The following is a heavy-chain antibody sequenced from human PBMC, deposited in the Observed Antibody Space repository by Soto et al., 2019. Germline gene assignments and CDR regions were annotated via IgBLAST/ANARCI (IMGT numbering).Heavy chain of an antibody. CDR1: GGSISSGGYS. J-gene: IGHJ4*02. D-gene: IGHD1-1*01. Sequence: PSETLSLTCAVSGGSISSGGYSWSWIRQPPGKGLEWIGYIYHSGSTYYNPSLKSRVTISVDTSKNQFSLKMSSVTAADTAVYYCARLATRYYFDYWGQGTPVTVSS. CDR2: IYHSGST. CDR3: ARLATRYYFDY. V-gene: IGHV4-30-2*02.